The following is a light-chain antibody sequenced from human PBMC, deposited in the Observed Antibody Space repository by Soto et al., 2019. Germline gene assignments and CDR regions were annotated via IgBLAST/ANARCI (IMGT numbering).Light chain of an antibody. CDR2: SNN. Sequence: SVLTQPPSASGAPGQRVTISFFGSSSNIGRNTVNWYQQLPGTAPKVLIYSNNQRPSGVPDRLSGSKSGTSASLAISGLQSEDEADYYCAAWDASLNAVVFGGGTK. J-gene: IGLJ2*01. V-gene: IGLV1-44*01. CDR3: AAWDASLNAVV. CDR1: SSNIGRNT.